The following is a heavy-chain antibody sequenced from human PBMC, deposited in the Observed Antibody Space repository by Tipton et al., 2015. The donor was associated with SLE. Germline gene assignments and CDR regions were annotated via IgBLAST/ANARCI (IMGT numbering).Heavy chain of an antibody. CDR1: GGSISSSSYY. CDR3: ARPRDSSGLEYFQH. V-gene: IGHV4-39*01. CDR2: IYYSGST. Sequence: TLSLTCTVSGGSISSSSYYWGWIRQPPGKGLEWIGCIYYSGSTYYNPSLKSRVTISVDTSKNQFSLTLSSVTAADTAVYYCARPRDSSGLEYFQHWGQGTLVTVSS. D-gene: IGHD3-22*01. J-gene: IGHJ1*01.